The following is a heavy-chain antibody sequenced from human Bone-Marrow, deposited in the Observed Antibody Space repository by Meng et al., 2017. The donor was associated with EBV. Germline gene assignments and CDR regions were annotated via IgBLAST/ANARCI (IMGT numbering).Heavy chain of an antibody. Sequence: HVQRQESCPGLVKPSATLSLTCAVSGVSISSSNWWSWVRQPPGKGLEWIGEIYHSGSTNYNPSLKSRVTISVDKSKNQFSLKLSSVTAADTAVYYCASLAAAGPPFDYWGQGTLVTVSS. V-gene: IGHV4-4*02. D-gene: IGHD6-13*01. J-gene: IGHJ4*02. CDR1: GVSISSSNW. CDR2: IYHSGST. CDR3: ASLAAAGPPFDY.